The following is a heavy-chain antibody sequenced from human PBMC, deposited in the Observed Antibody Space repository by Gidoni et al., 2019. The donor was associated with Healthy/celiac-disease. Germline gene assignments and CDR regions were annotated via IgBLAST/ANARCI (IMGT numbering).Heavy chain of an antibody. D-gene: IGHD5-12*01. CDR3: ARDRGSRDGYNGRIDP. V-gene: IGHV1-69*01. J-gene: IGHJ5*02. Sequence: QVQLVQSGAEVKKPGSSVKVSCKASGGTFSSYAISWVRQAPGQGLEWMGGIIPIFGTANYAQKCQGRVTITADESTSTAYMELSSLRSEDTAVYYCARDRGSRDGYNGRIDPWGQGTLVTVSS. CDR1: GGTFSSYA. CDR2: IIPIFGTA.